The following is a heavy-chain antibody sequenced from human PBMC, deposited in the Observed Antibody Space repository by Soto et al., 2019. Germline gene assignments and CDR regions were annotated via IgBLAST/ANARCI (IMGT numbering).Heavy chain of an antibody. CDR3: AKDKRSITIFGVAKRFDY. CDR2: ISGSGGST. V-gene: IGHV3-23*01. Sequence: GGSLRLSCAASGFTFSSYAMSWVRQAPGKGLEWVSAISGSGGSTYYADSVKGRFTISRDNSKNTLYLQMNSLRAEDTAVYYCAKDKRSITIFGVAKRFDYWGQGTLVTVSS. J-gene: IGHJ4*02. D-gene: IGHD3-3*01. CDR1: GFTFSSYA.